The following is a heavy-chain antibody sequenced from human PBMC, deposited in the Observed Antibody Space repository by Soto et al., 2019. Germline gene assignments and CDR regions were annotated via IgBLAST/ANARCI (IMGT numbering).Heavy chain of an antibody. J-gene: IGHJ3*02. CDR2: ISGDGNTT. CDR1: GFSFSTYW. V-gene: IGHV3-74*03. CDR3: ATRGALDAFDI. D-gene: IGHD1-26*01. Sequence: PGGSLSLSCPASGFSFSTYWMHWVRQVPGKGPVWVSRISGDGNTTTYADSVKGRFTISRDNSKNTLYLQMNSLRAEDTAVYYCATRGALDAFDIWGQGTMVTVSS.